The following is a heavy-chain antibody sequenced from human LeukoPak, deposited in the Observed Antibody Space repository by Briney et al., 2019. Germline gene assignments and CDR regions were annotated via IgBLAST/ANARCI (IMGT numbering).Heavy chain of an antibody. CDR3: ARDRQQQLVRAPFDY. CDR1: GFTFSSYS. D-gene: IGHD6-13*01. V-gene: IGHV3-21*01. J-gene: IGHJ4*02. CDR2: ISSSSSYI. Sequence: GGSLRLSCAASGFTFSSYSMNWVRQAPGKGLEWVSSISSSSSYIYYADSVKGRFTISRDNAKNSLYLQMNSLRAVDTAVYYCARDRQQQLVRAPFDYWGQGTLVTVSS.